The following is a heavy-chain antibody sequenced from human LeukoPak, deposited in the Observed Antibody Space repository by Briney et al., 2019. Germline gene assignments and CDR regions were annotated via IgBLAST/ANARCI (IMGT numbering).Heavy chain of an antibody. CDR2: MWNDGSNK. D-gene: IGHD2-2*01. CDR1: GVTFSSYG. V-gene: IGHV3-33*01. J-gene: IGHJ4*02. CDR3: ARAAEEYCSTISCFFDY. Sequence: PGRSLRLSCAASGVTFSSYGMHWVREAPGKGVEWVAGMWNDGSNKYYADSVKGRFTIPRDNSKNTLYLQMNSLRADDTAVYYCARAAEEYCSTISCFFDYWGQGALVTVSS.